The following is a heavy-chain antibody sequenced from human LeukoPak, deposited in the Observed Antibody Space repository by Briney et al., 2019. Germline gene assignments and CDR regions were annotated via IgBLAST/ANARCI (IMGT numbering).Heavy chain of an antibody. CDR2: ISKGSSYI. D-gene: IGHD3-22*01. Sequence: GGSLRLSCAASGFTFSSYSMNWVRQAPGKGLEWVSSISKGSSYIYYADSVEGRFTISRDNAKNSLYLQMNSLRVEETAVYYCAREYDSSGYYYYHFDYWGQGTLVTVSS. CDR3: AREYDSSGYYYYHFDY. J-gene: IGHJ4*02. CDR1: GFTFSSYS. V-gene: IGHV3-21*01.